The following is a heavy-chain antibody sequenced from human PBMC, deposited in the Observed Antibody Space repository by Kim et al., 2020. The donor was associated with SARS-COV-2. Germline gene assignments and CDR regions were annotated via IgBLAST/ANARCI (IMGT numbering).Heavy chain of an antibody. CDR2: INHSGST. V-gene: IGHV4-34*01. Sequence: SETLSLTCAVYGGSFSGYYWSWIRQPPGKGLEWIGEINHSGSTNYNPSLKSRVTISVDTSKNQFSLKLSSVTAADTAVYYCARGSDCSGGSCYSGGFDYWGQGTLVTVSS. D-gene: IGHD2-15*01. CDR3: ARGSDCSGGSCYSGGFDY. CDR1: GGSFSGYY. J-gene: IGHJ4*02.